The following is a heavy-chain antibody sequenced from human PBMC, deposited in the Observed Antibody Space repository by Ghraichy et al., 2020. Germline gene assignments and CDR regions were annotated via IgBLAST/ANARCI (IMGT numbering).Heavy chain of an antibody. CDR3: ARGNTYYYDSSGYYPPPYAFDI. J-gene: IGHJ3*02. CDR1: GFTFSDYY. D-gene: IGHD3-22*01. V-gene: IGHV3-11*01. CDR2: ISSSGSTI. Sequence: GGSLRLSCAASGFTFSDYYMSWIRQAPGKGLEWVSYISSSGSTIYYADSVKGRFTISRDNAKNSLYLQMNSLRAEDTAVYYCARGNTYYYDSSGYYPPPYAFDIWGQGTMVTVSS.